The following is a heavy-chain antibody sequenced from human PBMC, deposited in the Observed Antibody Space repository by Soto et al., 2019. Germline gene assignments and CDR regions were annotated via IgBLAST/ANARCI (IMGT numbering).Heavy chain of an antibody. CDR2: IRRKAYGGTT. V-gene: IGHV3-49*04. CDR3: TRKMMITVCGGRFEY. J-gene: IGHJ4*01. CDR1: GFSFGKYA. Sequence: GGSLRLACTPSGFSFGKYAISGVRQTPGKGLEWVGFIRRKAYGGTTEYSASVKGRFNISRDESKGIAYLQMNSLKTEYTALYYCTRKMMITVCGGRFEYWGRRSLVT. D-gene: IGHD4-4*01.